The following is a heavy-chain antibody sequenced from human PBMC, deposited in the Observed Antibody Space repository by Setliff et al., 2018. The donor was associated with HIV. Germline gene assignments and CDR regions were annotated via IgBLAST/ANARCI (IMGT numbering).Heavy chain of an antibody. CDR2: INPNGDT. D-gene: IGHD4-17*01. CDR3: ARVQMAYAAFDV. J-gene: IGHJ3*01. Sequence: SETLSLTCTVSGDSISTYCWIWIRQPPGKGLEWIGNINPNGDTNYNYISSMKGRLTLSVDTSKHQFSLKLSSVTAADTAVYYCARVQMAYAAFDVWGQGTMVTVSS. CDR1: GDSISTYC. V-gene: IGHV4-59*13.